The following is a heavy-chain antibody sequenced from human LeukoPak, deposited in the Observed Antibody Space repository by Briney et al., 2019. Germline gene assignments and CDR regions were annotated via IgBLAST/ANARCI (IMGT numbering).Heavy chain of an antibody. J-gene: IGHJ4*02. V-gene: IGHV1-69*13. Sequence: ASVKVSCKASGYTFTNYGISWVRQAPGQGLEWMGGIIPIFGTANYAQKFQGRVTITADESTSTAYMELSSLRSEDTAVYYCASKSNYFDYWGQGTLVTVSS. CDR2: IIPIFGTA. CDR3: ASKSNYFDY. D-gene: IGHD6-6*01. CDR1: GYTFTNYG.